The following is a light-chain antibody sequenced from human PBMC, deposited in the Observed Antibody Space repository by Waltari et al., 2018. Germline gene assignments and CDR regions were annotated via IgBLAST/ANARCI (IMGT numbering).Light chain of an antibody. V-gene: IGLV1-36*01. CDR2: YND. CDR1: NSNIGNNA. CDR3: ATWGDTLSGWV. Sequence: QSVLTQPPSVSGVPRQRVTISCSGSNSNIGNNAVAWYQQIPGRAPKLLIYYNDLLSSGVSDRFSGSKSGSSASLAISGLQSEDEADYYCATWGDTLSGWVFGGGTKLTVL. J-gene: IGLJ3*02.